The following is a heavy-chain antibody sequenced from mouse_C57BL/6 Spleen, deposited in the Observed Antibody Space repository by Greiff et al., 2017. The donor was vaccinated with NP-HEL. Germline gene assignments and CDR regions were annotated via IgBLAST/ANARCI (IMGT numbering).Heavy chain of an antibody. CDR3: TRSGRSGDAMDY. V-gene: IGHV1-19*01. J-gene: IGHJ4*01. D-gene: IGHD3-2*02. CDR2: INPYNGGT. CDR1: GYTFTDYY. Sequence: VQLQQSGPVLVKPGASVKMSCKASGYTFTDYYMNWVKQSHGKSLEWIGVINPYNGGTSYNQKFKGKATLTVDKSSSTAYMELNSLTSEDSAVYYGTRSGRSGDAMDYWGQGTSVTVSS.